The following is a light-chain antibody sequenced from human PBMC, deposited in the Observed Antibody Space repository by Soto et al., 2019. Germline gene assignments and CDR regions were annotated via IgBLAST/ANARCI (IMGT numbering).Light chain of an antibody. CDR1: SSDVGGYNY. CDR2: DVS. Sequence: QSVLTQPASVYGFPGQSITISSTGTSSDVGGYNYVSWYQQHPGKAPKLMIYDVSNRPSGVSNRFSGSKSGNTASLTISGLQAEDEADYYCSSYTSSSTLEVFGTGTKVTVL. J-gene: IGLJ1*01. CDR3: SSYTSSSTLEV. V-gene: IGLV2-14*01.